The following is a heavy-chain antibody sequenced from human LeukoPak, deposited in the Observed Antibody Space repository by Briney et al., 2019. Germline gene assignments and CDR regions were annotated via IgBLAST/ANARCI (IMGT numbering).Heavy chain of an antibody. V-gene: IGHV4-59*01. CDR1: GGSIGSYY. CDR3: AREYGGDAFDI. Sequence: SETLSLTCTVSGGSIGSYYWSWIRQPPGKGLEWIGYIYYSGSTNYNPSLKSRVTISVDTSKNQFSLKLSSVTAADTAVYYCAREYGGDAFDIWGQGTMVTVSS. J-gene: IGHJ3*02. D-gene: IGHD4/OR15-4a*01. CDR2: IYYSGST.